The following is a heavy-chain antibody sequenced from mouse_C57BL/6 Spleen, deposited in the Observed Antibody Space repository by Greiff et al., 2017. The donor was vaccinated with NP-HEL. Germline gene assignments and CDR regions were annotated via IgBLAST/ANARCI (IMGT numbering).Heavy chain of an antibody. J-gene: IGHJ3*01. CDR1: GYTFTSYG. D-gene: IGHD3-2*02. Sequence: QVQLQQSGAELARPGASVKLSCKASGYTFTSYGISWVKQRTGQGLEWIGEIYPRSGNTYYNEKFKGKATLTADKSSSTAYMELRSLTSEDSAVYFCARGGRTAQAPFAYWGQGTLVTVSA. CDR3: ARGGRTAQAPFAY. CDR2: IYPRSGNT. V-gene: IGHV1-81*01.